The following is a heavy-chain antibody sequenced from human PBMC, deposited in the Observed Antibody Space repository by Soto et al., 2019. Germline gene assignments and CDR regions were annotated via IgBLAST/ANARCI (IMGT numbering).Heavy chain of an antibody. CDR1: GFTFSSSS. CDR3: AREIATTGEYYFDY. D-gene: IGHD6-13*01. Sequence: GGSLRLSCGASGFTFSSSSMNWVLQAPWKGLEWVSIIDNTGGRTYYADSVKGRFTISRDNAKNTLYLQMNGLRAEDTAVYYCAREIATTGEYYFDYWGQGTLVTVSS. J-gene: IGHJ4*02. V-gene: IGHV3-23*01. CDR2: IDNTGGRT.